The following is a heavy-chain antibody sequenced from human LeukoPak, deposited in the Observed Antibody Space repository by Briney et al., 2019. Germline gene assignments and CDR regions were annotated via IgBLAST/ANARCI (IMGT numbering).Heavy chain of an antibody. Sequence: PGGSLRLSCTVSGFTVSSNYMSWVRQAPGKGLEWVSVIYSGGSTYYADSVKGRFTVSRDNSKNTLYLQMNSLRAEDTAVYYCAKDHTVGATFGVYFDYWGQGTLVTVSS. CDR3: AKDHTVGATFGVYFDY. D-gene: IGHD1-26*01. CDR1: GFTVSSNY. J-gene: IGHJ4*02. V-gene: IGHV3-53*01. CDR2: IYSGGST.